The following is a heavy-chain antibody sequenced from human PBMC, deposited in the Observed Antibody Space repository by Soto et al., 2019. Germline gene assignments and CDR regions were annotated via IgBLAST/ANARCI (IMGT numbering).Heavy chain of an antibody. CDR1: GYSFDLNW. J-gene: IGHJ4*02. CDR2: VYPGDSDT. CDR3: VRERKGAFDF. V-gene: IGHV5-51*01. Sequence: GESLKISCKASGYSFDLNWIGWVRQVPGKGLEWMGLVYPGDSDTRYSPSFQGQVTMSADESITTAYVQWSSLKASDTAIYYCVRERKGAFDFWGQGTQVTVS.